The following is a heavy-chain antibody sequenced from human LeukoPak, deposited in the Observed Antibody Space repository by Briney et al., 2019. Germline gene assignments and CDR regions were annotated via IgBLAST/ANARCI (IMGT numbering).Heavy chain of an antibody. CDR2: ISASGGST. CDR3: AKSGASMVDSPSDI. J-gene: IGHJ3*02. Sequence: GGSLRLSCTASGFTFSSCAMSWVRQAPGKGLEWVSTISASGGSTYYADSVKGRFTISRDNSKNTPHLQMNSLRAEDTAVYYCAKSGASMVDSPSDIWGQGTMVTVSS. CDR1: GFTFSSCA. V-gene: IGHV3-23*01. D-gene: IGHD4/OR15-4a*01.